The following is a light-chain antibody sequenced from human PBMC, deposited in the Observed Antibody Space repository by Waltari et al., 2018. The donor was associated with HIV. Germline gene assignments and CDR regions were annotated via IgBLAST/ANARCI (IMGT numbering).Light chain of an antibody. Sequence: QSALTQPPSASGSPGQSVTISCTGTSSDVGGYHFVSLYQHHPDQAPKLQIYEGSKRPSGVPDRFSGSKSGNTACMNVSGLQAEDGADYYGNACVGSNNYIFGTGTKVTVL. CDR3: NACVGSNNYI. CDR2: EGS. J-gene: IGLJ1*01. CDR1: SSDVGGYHF. V-gene: IGLV2-8*01.